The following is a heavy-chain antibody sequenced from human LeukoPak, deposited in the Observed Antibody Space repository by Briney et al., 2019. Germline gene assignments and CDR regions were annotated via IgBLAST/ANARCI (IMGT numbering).Heavy chain of an antibody. V-gene: IGHV3-48*02. D-gene: IGHD3-10*01. CDR2: ISSDSRTI. CDR3: ARYGSGTSYITNYFDY. CDR1: GFTFSSHA. J-gene: IGHJ4*02. Sequence: GGSLRLSCAASGFTFSSHAMSWVRQAPGKGLEWVSYISSDSRTIYYADSVKGRFTISRDNAKNSLYLQMKSQRDEDTAVYYCARYGSGTSYITNYFDYWGQGTLVTVSS.